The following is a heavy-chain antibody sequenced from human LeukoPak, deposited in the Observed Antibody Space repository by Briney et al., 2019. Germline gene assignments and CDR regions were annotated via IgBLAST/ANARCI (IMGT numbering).Heavy chain of an antibody. CDR2: INPNSGGT. Sequence: AAVKVSFKASGYTFTGYYMHWVRQAPGQGLEWMGWINPNSGGTNYAQKFQGRVTMTRDTPISTAYMELSRLRSDDTAVYYCASYCSSTSCSLGALDIWGQGTMVTVSS. CDR3: ASYCSSTSCSLGALDI. V-gene: IGHV1-2*02. CDR1: GYTFTGYY. J-gene: IGHJ3*02. D-gene: IGHD2-2*01.